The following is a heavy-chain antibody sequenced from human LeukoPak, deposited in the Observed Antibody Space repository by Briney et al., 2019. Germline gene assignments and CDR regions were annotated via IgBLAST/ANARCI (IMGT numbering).Heavy chain of an antibody. J-gene: IGHJ4*02. V-gene: IGHV3-21*01. CDR1: GFTFSSYA. CDR3: ARAFGYYYGSGTYYRYFDY. CDR2: ISTSSGYI. Sequence: PGGSLRLSCAASGFTFSSYAMSWVRQAPGKGLEWVSSISTSSGYIYYADSVQGRFTISRDNAKNSLYLQMNSLRAEDTAVYYCARAFGYYYGSGTYYRYFDYWGQGTLVTVSS. D-gene: IGHD3-10*01.